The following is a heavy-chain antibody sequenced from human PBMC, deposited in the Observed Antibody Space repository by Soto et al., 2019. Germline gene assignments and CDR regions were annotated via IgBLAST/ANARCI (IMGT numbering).Heavy chain of an antibody. D-gene: IGHD3-22*01. CDR1: GGTFSSYG. J-gene: IGHJ4*02. CDR2: IIPIFGTA. CDR3: ARDLRGYYDSSGYSY. V-gene: IGHV1-69*12. Sequence: QVQLVQSGAEVKKPGSSVKVSCKASGGTFSSYGISWVRQAPGQGLEWMGGIIPIFGTANYAQKFQGRVTITADESTSTAYMELSSLRSEDTAVYYCARDLRGYYDSSGYSYWGQGTLVTVSS.